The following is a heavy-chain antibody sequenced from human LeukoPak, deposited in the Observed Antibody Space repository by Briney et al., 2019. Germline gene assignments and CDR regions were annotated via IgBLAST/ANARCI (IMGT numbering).Heavy chain of an antibody. J-gene: IGHJ4*02. D-gene: IGHD1-26*01. V-gene: IGHV3-21*06. CDR1: GFTFNTYS. CDR3: VRASSIVPF. Sequence: GGSLRLSCEASGFTFNTYSMNWARQAPGKGLEWVSSIDSSGGYMFYADSVKGRFIISRDNAKDSLYLQMNSLRAEDTAVYYCVRASSIVPFWGQGTLVSVSS. CDR2: IDSSGGYM.